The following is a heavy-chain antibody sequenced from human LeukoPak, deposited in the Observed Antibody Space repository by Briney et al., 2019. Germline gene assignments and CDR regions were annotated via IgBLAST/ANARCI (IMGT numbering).Heavy chain of an antibody. J-gene: IGHJ6*02. CDR1: GFTFSSYG. V-gene: IGHV3-30*18. CDR3: AKSAIQLWLSSYYYYYGMDV. Sequence: GGSLRLSCAASGFTFSSYGMHWVRQAPGKRLEWVAVISYDGSNKYYADSVKGRFTISRDNSKNTLYLQMNSLRAEDTAVYYCAKSAIQLWLSSYYYYYGMDVWGQGTTVTVSS. CDR2: ISYDGSNK. D-gene: IGHD5-18*01.